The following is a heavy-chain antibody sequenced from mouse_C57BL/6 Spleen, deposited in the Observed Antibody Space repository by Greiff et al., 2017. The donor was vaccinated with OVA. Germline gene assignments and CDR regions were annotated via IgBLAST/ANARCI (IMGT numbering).Heavy chain of an antibody. V-gene: IGHV1-18*01. CDR2: INPNNGGT. Sequence: EVQLQQSGPELVKPGASAKIPCKASGYTFTDYNMDWVKQSHGKSLEWIGDINPNNGGTIYNQKFKGKATLTVDKSSSTAYMELRSLTSEDTAVYYCARRGYYYGSSPLPMDYWGQGTSVTVSS. CDR1: GYTFTDYN. D-gene: IGHD1-1*01. CDR3: ARRGYYYGSSPLPMDY. J-gene: IGHJ4*01.